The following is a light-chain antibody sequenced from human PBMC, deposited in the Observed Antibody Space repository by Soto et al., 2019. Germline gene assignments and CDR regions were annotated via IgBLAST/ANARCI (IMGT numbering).Light chain of an antibody. CDR2: SAS. CDR1: QSVSSN. J-gene: IGKJ4*01. CDR3: QQTYRIPLT. Sequence: EIVLTQSPATLSVSPGERATLSCRASQSVSSNLAWYQQKPGQAPRLLIYSASRGATGFPARFSGSGSGTNFTLTISNLHPEDFATYSCQQTYRIPLTFGGGTKVDIK. V-gene: IGKV3-15*01.